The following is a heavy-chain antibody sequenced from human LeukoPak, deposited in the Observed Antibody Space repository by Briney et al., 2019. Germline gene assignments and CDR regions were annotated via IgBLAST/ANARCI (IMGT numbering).Heavy chain of an antibody. V-gene: IGHV4-38-2*01. CDR1: GYSISSGYF. CDR3: ARYYYDSSGYYWGNFDY. D-gene: IGHD3-22*01. J-gene: IGHJ4*02. Sequence: PSETLSLTCAVSGYSISSGYFWSWIRQPPRKGLKWIGNIYHSGSTYYNPSLKSRVTISVDTSKNQFSLKLCSVTAADTAVYYCARYYYDSSGYYWGNFDYWGQGTLVTVSS. CDR2: IYHSGST.